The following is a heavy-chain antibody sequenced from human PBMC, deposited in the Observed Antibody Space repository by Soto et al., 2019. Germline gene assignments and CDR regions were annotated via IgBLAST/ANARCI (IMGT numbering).Heavy chain of an antibody. J-gene: IGHJ3*02. CDR1: GGSISSGGYY. V-gene: IGHV4-31*03. CDR2: IYYSGST. Sequence: PSETLSLTCTVSGGSISSGGYYWSWIRQHPGKGLEWIGYIYYSGSTYYNPSLKSRVTISVDTSKNQFSLKLSSVTAADTAVYYCASSGSYYVGAFDIWGQGTMVTVSS. CDR3: ASSGSYYVGAFDI. D-gene: IGHD1-26*01.